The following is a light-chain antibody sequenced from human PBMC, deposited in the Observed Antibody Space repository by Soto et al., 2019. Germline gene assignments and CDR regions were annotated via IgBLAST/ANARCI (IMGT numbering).Light chain of an antibody. J-gene: IGKJ3*01. CDR2: AAS. CDR1: QSISSY. V-gene: IGKV1-39*01. Sequence: DIQMTQSPSPLSASVGDRVTITCRSSQSISSYVNWYQQKPGIAPRLLIFAASNLQTGVPSMFSGSGSGTDFTLTISSLQPEDFGTYFCQHTYSTPFTFGPGTKVDI. CDR3: QHTYSTPFT.